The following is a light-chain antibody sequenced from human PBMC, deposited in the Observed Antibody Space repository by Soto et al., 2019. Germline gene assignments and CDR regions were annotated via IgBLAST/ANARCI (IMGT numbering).Light chain of an antibody. CDR3: SSYTSSSTYV. J-gene: IGLJ1*01. CDR2: DVS. V-gene: IGLV2-14*03. Sequence: QSALTQPASVSGSPGQSITISCSGTSSDVGGYSYVSWYQHHPGKAHKLMIYDVSNRPSGVSNRFSGSKSGNTASLTLSGLQAEDEADYYCSSYTSSSTYVFGTGTKLTVL. CDR1: SSDVGGYSY.